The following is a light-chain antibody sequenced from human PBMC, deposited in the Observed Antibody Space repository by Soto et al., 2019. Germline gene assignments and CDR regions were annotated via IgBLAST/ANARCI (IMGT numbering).Light chain of an antibody. CDR1: QNIRNL. J-gene: IGKJ5*01. CDR2: DAS. Sequence: DIQLTQSPSTLSAAVGDSVTITCRASQNIRNLLAWYQQKPGKAPKPLIYDASTLKTGVPSRFSGSGSGSEFNFTIAVLQADDFATYFCQQYNTDSPFGQGTRLDIK. V-gene: IGKV1-5*01. CDR3: QQYNTDSP.